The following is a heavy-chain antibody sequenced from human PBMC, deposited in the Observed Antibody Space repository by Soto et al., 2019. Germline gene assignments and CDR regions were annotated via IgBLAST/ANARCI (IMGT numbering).Heavy chain of an antibody. V-gene: IGHV3-23*01. D-gene: IGHD2-2*01. CDR2: ISGSGGST. CDR3: AKDIVVVPGAELAYYYYGMAV. Sequence: GGSLRLSCAASGFTFSSYAMSWVRQAPGKGLEWVSAISGSGGSTYYADSVKGRFTISRDNSKNTLYLQMNSLRAEDTAVYYCAKDIVVVPGAELAYYYYGMAVWGQGTTVTVSS. CDR1: GFTFSSYA. J-gene: IGHJ6*02.